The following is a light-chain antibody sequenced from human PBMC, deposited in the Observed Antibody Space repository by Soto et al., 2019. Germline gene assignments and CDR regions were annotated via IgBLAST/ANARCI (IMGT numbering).Light chain of an antibody. CDR3: QQYDSLPYT. Sequence: DIQMTQSPSSLSASVGDRVTITCQASQDIREYVNWYQLKPGKAPRLLIYDASQLEPVVPSKFSGSRSGTYFTFTINGLQPEDIATYCCQQYDSLPYTFGQGTKLEIK. CDR1: QDIREY. CDR2: DAS. J-gene: IGKJ2*01. V-gene: IGKV1-33*01.